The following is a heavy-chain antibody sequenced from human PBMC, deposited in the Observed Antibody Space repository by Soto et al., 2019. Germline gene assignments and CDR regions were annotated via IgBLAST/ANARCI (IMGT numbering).Heavy chain of an antibody. CDR3: AKEARVRSPAGDWFDS. CDR2: IATHNNA. CDR1: YFIFATYD. V-gene: IGHV3-23*01. Sequence: EEDLLQSGGGLVQPGGSLRLSCTASYFIFATYDINWVRQAPGKGLEWVAAIATHNNAYYADSVRGRFAVSRDDSTNTIYLQMNRLRVDDTALYYCAKEARVRSPAGDWFDSWAQGTLVTVSS. D-gene: IGHD2-21*01. J-gene: IGHJ5*01.